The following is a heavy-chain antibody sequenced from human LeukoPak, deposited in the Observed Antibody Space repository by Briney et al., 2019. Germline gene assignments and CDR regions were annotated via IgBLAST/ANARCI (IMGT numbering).Heavy chain of an antibody. J-gene: IGHJ4*02. CDR1: GFTFSSYS. D-gene: IGHD4-23*01. CDR3: ARAHNYGGKDY. Sequence: GSLRLSCAASGFTFSSYSMNWVRQPPGKGLEWIGEINHTGSTNYNPSLKSRVTISVDTSKNQFSLKLSSVTAADAAVYYCARAHNYGGKDYWGQGTLVTVSS. CDR2: INHTGST. V-gene: IGHV4-34*01.